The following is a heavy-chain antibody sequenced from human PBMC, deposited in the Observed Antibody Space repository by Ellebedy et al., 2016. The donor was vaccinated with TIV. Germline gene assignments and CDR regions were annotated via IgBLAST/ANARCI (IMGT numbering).Heavy chain of an antibody. CDR3: ARDRAVAGTSLHH. Sequence: GGSLRLSXAASGFTFSSYAMSWVRQAPGKGLEWVSAISGSGGSTYYADSVKGRFTISRDNSKNTLYLQMNSLRAEDTAVYYCARDRAVAGTSLHHWGQGTLVTVSS. D-gene: IGHD6-19*01. CDR1: GFTFSSYA. CDR2: ISGSGGST. V-gene: IGHV3-23*01. J-gene: IGHJ4*02.